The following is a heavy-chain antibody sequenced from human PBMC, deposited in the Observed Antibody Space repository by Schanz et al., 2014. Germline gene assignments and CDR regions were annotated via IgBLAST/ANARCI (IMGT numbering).Heavy chain of an antibody. D-gene: IGHD6-13*01. CDR3: ASSGAGYSSSWDFDY. V-gene: IGHV1-46*01. CDR1: GYTFTSYS. J-gene: IGHJ4*02. CDR2: INPSGGST. Sequence: QVQLVQSGAEVKKPGASVKVSCKASGYTFTSYSMHWVRQAPGQGLEWMGMINPSGGSTTYAQKFQGRVTITADKSTFTAYMDVSSLRSEDTAVYYCASSGAGYSSSWDFDYWGQGTLXTVSS.